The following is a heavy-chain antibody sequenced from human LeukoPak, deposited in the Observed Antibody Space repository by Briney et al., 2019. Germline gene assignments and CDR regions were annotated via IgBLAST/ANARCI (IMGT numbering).Heavy chain of an antibody. CDR3: ARVHDSSGYYWYFDL. V-gene: IGHV5-51*01. J-gene: IGHJ2*01. CDR1: GHSFTSYW. D-gene: IGHD3-22*01. CDR2: IYPGDSDP. Sequence: GESLKISCKGSGHSFTSYWITWVRQMPGKGLEWMGIIYPGDSDPRYRPSFQGQVNISADKSISTAYLQWNSLKASDTAMYYCARVHDSSGYYWYFDLWGRGTLVTVPS.